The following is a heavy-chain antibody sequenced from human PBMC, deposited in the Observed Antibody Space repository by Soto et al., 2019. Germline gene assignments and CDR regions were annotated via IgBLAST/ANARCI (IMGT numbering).Heavy chain of an antibody. J-gene: IGHJ6*03. CDR2: IRSKTDGETT. Sequence: GGSLRLSCAASGFTFSNAWMSWVRQAPGKGLEWVGRIRSKTDGETTDYAAPVKGRYTISRDDSKNTLYLQMNSLETEDTAVYYCARVVVVPAPTYFYYYYMDVWGKGTSVTVSS. D-gene: IGHD2-15*01. CDR1: GFTFSNAW. V-gene: IGHV3-15*01. CDR3: ARVVVVPAPTYFYYYYMDV.